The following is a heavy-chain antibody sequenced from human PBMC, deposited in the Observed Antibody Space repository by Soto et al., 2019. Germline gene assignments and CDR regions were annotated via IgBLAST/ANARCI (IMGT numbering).Heavy chain of an antibody. CDR1: GGSISSGGYY. Sequence: SETLSLTCTVSGGSISSGGYYWSWIRQHPGKGLEWIGYIYYSGSTYYNPSLKSPVTISVDTSKNQFSLKLSSVTAADTAVYYCARDQVGQAWFDPWGQGTLVTVSS. CDR3: ARDQVGQAWFDP. V-gene: IGHV4-31*01. CDR2: IYYSGST. D-gene: IGHD1-26*01. J-gene: IGHJ5*02.